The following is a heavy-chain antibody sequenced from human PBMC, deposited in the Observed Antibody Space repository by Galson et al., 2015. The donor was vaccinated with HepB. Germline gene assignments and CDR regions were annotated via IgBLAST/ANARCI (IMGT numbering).Heavy chain of an antibody. Sequence: SVKVSCKASGYTFTSYYMHWVRQAPGQGLEWMGIINPSGGSTSYAQKLQGRVTMTRDTSTSTAYMELSSLRSEDTAVYYCATTVGAYNWFDPWGQGTLVTVSS. CDR1: GYTFTSYY. CDR2: INPSGGST. J-gene: IGHJ5*02. V-gene: IGHV1-46*04. D-gene: IGHD1-26*01. CDR3: ATTVGAYNWFDP.